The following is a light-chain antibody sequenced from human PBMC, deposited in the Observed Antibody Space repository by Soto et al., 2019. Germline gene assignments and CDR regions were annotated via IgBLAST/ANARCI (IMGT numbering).Light chain of an antibody. CDR1: SPDVGTYYF. CDR3: CVSAVTYYV. Sequence: QSLLTQPRSVLGSPGQAVTISGTGTSPDVGTYYFVSWYQQHPGKAPPLMIFDVSNRPSGVRDRFSGSKAGNTTSLTLSGLQDEDAADYSRCVSAVTYYVFGRQTKVT. V-gene: IGLV2-11*01. J-gene: IGLJ1*01. CDR2: DVS.